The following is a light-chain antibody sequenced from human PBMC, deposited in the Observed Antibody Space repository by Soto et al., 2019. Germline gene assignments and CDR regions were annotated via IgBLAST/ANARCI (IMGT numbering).Light chain of an antibody. Sequence: QSALTQPPSASGTPGQRVTISCSGSSSNIGSNTVNWYQQLPGTAPKLLIYSNNQRPSGVPDRFSSSKSGTSASLAISGPQSEDEADYYCAAWDDSLNGLYVFGTGTKVTVL. J-gene: IGLJ1*01. CDR3: AAWDDSLNGLYV. V-gene: IGLV1-44*01. CDR1: SSNIGSNT. CDR2: SNN.